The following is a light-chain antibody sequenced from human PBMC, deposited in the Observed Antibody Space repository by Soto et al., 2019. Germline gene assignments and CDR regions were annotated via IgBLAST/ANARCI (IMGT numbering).Light chain of an antibody. V-gene: IGKV3-11*01. CDR3: QHRTNWPPIFT. CDR1: QSVSRY. Sequence: EIVLTQSPATLSLSPGERATLSCRASQSVSRYLDWYQQRPGQAPRLLIYDISNRATGSPARFSGSGSGTYFTITISSLESEDFAVYYCQHRTNWPPIFTFGPGTKVDIK. J-gene: IGKJ3*01. CDR2: DIS.